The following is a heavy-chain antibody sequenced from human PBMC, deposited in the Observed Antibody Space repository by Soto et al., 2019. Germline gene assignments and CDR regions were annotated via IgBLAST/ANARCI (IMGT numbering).Heavy chain of an antibody. J-gene: IGHJ3*02. CDR1: GFTFSSYA. D-gene: IGHD2-21*02. CDR2: ISGSGGST. Sequence: EVQLLESGGGLVQPGGSLRLSCAASGFTFSSYAMSWVRQAPGKGLEWVSAISGSGGSTYYADSVKGRFTISRDNSKNTLYLQMNSLRAEDTAVYYCAKVGRHIVVVTATHDAFDIWGQGTMVTVSS. V-gene: IGHV3-23*01. CDR3: AKVGRHIVVVTATHDAFDI.